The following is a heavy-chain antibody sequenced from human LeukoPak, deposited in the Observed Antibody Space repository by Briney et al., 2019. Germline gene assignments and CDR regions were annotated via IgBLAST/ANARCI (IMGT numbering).Heavy chain of an antibody. Sequence: GGSLRLSCAASGFTFSSYWMHWVRQAPGKGLVWVSRINSDGSSTSYADSVKGRFTISRDNPKNTLYLQMNSLRAEDTAVYYCARDPTGTNDAFDIWGQGTMVTVSS. J-gene: IGHJ3*02. V-gene: IGHV3-74*01. CDR2: INSDGSST. CDR1: GFTFSSYW. D-gene: IGHD1-1*01. CDR3: ARDPTGTNDAFDI.